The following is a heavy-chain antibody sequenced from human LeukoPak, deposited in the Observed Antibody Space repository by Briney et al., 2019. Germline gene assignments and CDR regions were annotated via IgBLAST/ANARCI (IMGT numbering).Heavy chain of an antibody. J-gene: IGHJ4*02. Sequence: GGSLRLSCAVSGFTFSDYEMNWVRQAPGKGLEWVSYISSSGRKIYYADSVKGRFTISRDNAKNSLYLQMNSLRADDTAVYYCARGPRDPTEYCSRGACAPTYGVWGQGALVTVSS. CDR3: ARGPRDPTEYCSRGACAPTYGV. V-gene: IGHV3-48*03. CDR1: GFTFSDYE. D-gene: IGHD2-15*01. CDR2: ISSSGRKI.